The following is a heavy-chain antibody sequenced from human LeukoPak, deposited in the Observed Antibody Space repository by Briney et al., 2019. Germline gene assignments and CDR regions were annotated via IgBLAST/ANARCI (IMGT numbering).Heavy chain of an antibody. CDR3: AKCSIAAAGRAEYFQH. D-gene: IGHD6-13*01. V-gene: IGHV3-23*01. CDR1: GFTFSSYA. CDR2: ISGSGVGT. Sequence: PGGSLRLSCAASGFTFSSYAMSWVRQAPGKGLEWVSAISGSGVGTYYADSVKGRFTISRDNSKNTLYLQMNSLRAEDTAVYYCAKCSIAAAGRAEYFQHWGQGTLVTVSS. J-gene: IGHJ1*01.